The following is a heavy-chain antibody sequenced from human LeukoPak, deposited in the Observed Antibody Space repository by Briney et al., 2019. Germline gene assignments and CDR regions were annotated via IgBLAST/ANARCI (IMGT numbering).Heavy chain of an antibody. V-gene: IGHV3-21*01. CDR1: GFTFSSYS. D-gene: IGHD2-15*01. CDR2: ISSSSSYI. Sequence: GGSLRLSCAASGFTFSSYSMNWVRQAPGKGLEWVSSISSSSSYIYYADSVKGRFTISRDNAKNSLYLQMNSLRAEDTAVYYCARVNLAEYGMDVGGQGTTVTIS. CDR3: ARVNLAEYGMDV. J-gene: IGHJ6*02.